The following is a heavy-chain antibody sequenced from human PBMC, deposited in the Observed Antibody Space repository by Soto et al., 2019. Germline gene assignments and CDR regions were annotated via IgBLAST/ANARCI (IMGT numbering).Heavy chain of an antibody. J-gene: IGHJ4*02. CDR1: GGSFSGYY. CDR2: INYSGST. D-gene: IGHD6-13*01. CDR3: ETSYGNAWYTY. Sequence: PSETLSLTCDVYGGSFSGYYWSWMRQPPEKGLEWIGEINYSGSTHYNPSLKSRVTISVDRSKNQFSLQLSSVTVEETAVYYCETSYGNAWYTYCGQRSQVPVSA. V-gene: IGHV4-34*01.